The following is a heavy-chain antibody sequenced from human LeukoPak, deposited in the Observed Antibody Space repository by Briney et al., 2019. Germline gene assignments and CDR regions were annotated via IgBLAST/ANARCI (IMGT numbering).Heavy chain of an antibody. D-gene: IGHD6-13*01. V-gene: IGHV4-38-2*02. J-gene: IGHJ4*02. Sequence: SETLSLTCTVSGYSISSGYYWGWIRQPPGKGLEWNGSIYHSGSTYYNPSLKSRVTISVDTSKNQFSLKLSSVTAADTAVYYCARGMGNFDYWGQGTLVTVSS. CDR1: GYSISSGYY. CDR2: IYHSGST. CDR3: ARGMGNFDY.